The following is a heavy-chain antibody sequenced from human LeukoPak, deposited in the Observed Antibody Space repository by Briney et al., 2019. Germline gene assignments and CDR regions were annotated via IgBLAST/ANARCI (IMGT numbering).Heavy chain of an antibody. J-gene: IGHJ4*02. CDR1: GGSFSGCY. CDR2: INHSGST. V-gene: IGHV4-34*01. Sequence: SETLSLTCAVYGGSFSGCYWSWIRQPPGKGLEWIGEINHSGSTNYNPSLKSRVTISVDTSKNQFSLKLSSVTAADTAVYYCARGGTDVVVVAATKFPYFDYWGQGTLVTVSS. D-gene: IGHD2-15*01. CDR3: ARGGTDVVVVAATKFPYFDY.